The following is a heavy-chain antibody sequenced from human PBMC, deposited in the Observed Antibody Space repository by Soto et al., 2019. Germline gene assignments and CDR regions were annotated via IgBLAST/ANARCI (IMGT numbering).Heavy chain of an antibody. CDR1: GFNFNNYG. J-gene: IGHJ4*02. CDR2: ISYDGSNE. CDR3: AKELGVMSYLDY. D-gene: IGHD3-16*01. V-gene: IGHV3-30*18. Sequence: GSLRLSCAASGFNFNNYGMHWVRQAPGKGLEWLTLISYDGSNEYYADSVKGRFSISRDKSKNTLYLQMNSLRAEDTAVYYCAKELGVMSYLDYWGQGISVTVSS.